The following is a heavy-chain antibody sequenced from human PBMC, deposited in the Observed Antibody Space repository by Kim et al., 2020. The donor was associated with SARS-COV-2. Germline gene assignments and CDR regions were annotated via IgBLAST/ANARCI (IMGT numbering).Heavy chain of an antibody. Sequence: GGSLRLSCAASGFTFNNAWMSWVRQAPGKGLEWVGRIKSETDGGTIDYAAPVKGRFTISRDDSKNTLYLQMNSLKTEDTALYYCTTFLYYSRWFDSLDFWGQGTMVTVSS. CDR2: IKSETDGGTI. D-gene: IGHD3-22*01. CDR3: TTFLYYSRWFDSLDF. V-gene: IGHV3-15*01. CDR1: GFTFNNAW. J-gene: IGHJ3*01.